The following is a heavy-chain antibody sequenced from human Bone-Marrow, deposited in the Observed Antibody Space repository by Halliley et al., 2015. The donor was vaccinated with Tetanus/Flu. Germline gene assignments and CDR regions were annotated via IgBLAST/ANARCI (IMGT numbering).Heavy chain of an antibody. CDR2: INHRGST. CDR3: ARRPDVVVVPSALDY. Sequence: GEINHRGSTNYPPSPKSRFPLSVDPSKNQFSLNLNSVTAADTAVYYCARRPDVVVVPSALDYWGQGILVTVSS. J-gene: IGHJ4*02. D-gene: IGHD2-2*01. V-gene: IGHV4-34*01.